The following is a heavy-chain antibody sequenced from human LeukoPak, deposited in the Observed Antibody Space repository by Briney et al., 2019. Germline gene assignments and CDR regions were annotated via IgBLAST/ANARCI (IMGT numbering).Heavy chain of an antibody. CDR1: GFTFSSFA. CDR3: AKDPYYYDGSGYYYQYFHH. CDR2: VTDSGGRT. J-gene: IGHJ1*01. Sequence: PGGSLRLTCAASGFTFSSFAMSWVRQAPGKGLEWVSSVTDSGGRTFYADSVRGRFTISRDNSNNTLYLQVNSLRVEDTAVYYCAKDPYYYDGSGYYYQYFHHWGQGSVVVVCS. V-gene: IGHV3-23*01. D-gene: IGHD3-22*01.